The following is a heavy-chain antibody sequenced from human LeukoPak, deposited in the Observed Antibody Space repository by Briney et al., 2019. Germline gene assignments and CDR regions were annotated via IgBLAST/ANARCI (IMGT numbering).Heavy chain of an antibody. J-gene: IGHJ3*02. CDR1: GFTFSSYA. V-gene: IGHV3-23*01. CDR2: ISGSGGST. Sequence: GGSLRLSCAASGFTFSSYAMSWVRQAPGKGLEWVSAISGSGGSTYYVDSVKGRFTISRDNSKNTLYLQMNSLRAEDTAVYYCAKDRVVPAAAPDAFDIWGQGTMVTVSS. D-gene: IGHD2-2*01. CDR3: AKDRVVPAAAPDAFDI.